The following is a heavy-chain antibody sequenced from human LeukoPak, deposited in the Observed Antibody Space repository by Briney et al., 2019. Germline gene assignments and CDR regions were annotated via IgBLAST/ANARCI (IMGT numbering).Heavy chain of an antibody. CDR2: IYTSGST. CDR3: ARDLLRGLTGSWFEAFDI. V-gene: IGHV4-61*02. D-gene: IGHD4-17*01. Sequence: SQTLSLTCTVSGGSISSGSYYWSWIRQPAGKGLEWIGRIYTSGSTHYNPSLKSRVTISVDTSKNQFSLKLSSVTAADTATYYCARDLLRGLTGSWFEAFDIWGQGTMVTVSS. J-gene: IGHJ3*02. CDR1: GGSISSGSYY.